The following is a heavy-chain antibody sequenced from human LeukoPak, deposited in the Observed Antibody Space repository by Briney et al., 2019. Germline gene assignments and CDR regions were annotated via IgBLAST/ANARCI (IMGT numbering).Heavy chain of an antibody. Sequence: PGGSLRLSCAASGFTFSSYGMHWVRQAPGKGLEWVAVISYDGSNKYYADSVKGRFTVSRDNSKNTLYLQMNSLRAEDTAVYYCAREIIGSYFPFDYWGQGTLVTVSS. V-gene: IGHV3-30*03. CDR3: AREIIGSYFPFDY. J-gene: IGHJ4*02. CDR1: GFTFSSYG. D-gene: IGHD1-26*01. CDR2: ISYDGSNK.